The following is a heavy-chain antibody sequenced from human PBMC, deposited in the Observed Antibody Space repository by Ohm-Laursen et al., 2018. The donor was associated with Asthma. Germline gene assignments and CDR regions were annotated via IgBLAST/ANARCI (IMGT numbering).Heavy chain of an antibody. CDR2: IYPGGAT. V-gene: IGHV3-53*05. CDR3: ARDWGRCDGSGYSDFDY. Sequence: SLRLSCAASGFSVSRHFMNWIRQGPEKGLEWVSDIYPGGATFYADSVKGRFTSSRDDAKNTLYLQMDSLRPEDTAVYYCARDWGRCDGSGYSDFDYWGQGTLVTVSS. CDR1: GFSVSRHF. D-gene: IGHD3-22*01. J-gene: IGHJ4*02.